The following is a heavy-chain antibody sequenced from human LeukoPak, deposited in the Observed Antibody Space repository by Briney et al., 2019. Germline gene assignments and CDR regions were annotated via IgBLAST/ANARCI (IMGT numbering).Heavy chain of an antibody. CDR1: GGTFSGYG. CDR3: AREVDGSYSLKLGY. D-gene: IGHD1-26*01. Sequence: ASVKVSCKASGGTFSGYGFSWVRQAPGQGLEWMGGIIPIFGTTNYAQNFQGRLTITADEYTSTAYMELSSLRSEDTAVYFCAREVDGSYSLKLGYWGQGTLVTVSS. V-gene: IGHV1-69*13. J-gene: IGHJ4*02. CDR2: IIPIFGTT.